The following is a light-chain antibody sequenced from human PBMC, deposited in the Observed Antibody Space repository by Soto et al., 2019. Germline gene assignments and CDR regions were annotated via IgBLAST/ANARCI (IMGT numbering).Light chain of an antibody. CDR3: QSYDDSLSAFV. V-gene: IGLV1-40*01. J-gene: IGLJ1*01. CDR2: VNT. Sequence: QSVLTQPPSVSWAPGQRVTISCTGSSSNIGAIYGVHWYQQLPGTAPKLLIYVNTNRPSGVPDRFSASKSGTSASLAITGLQAEDEADYYCQSYDDSLSAFVFGTGTKVTVL. CDR1: SSNIGAIYG.